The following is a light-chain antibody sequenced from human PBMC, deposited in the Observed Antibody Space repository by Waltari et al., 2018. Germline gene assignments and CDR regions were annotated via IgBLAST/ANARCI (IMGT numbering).Light chain of an antibody. V-gene: IGLV3-25*03. CDR2: KDR. J-gene: IGLJ2*01. CDR1: ALPKQY. Sequence: SYELTQPPSVSVSPGQTARITCSVDALPKQYVYWYQQKSGQAHILVMYKDRESPSGIPERFSGSSSGTTVTLTISGVQAEDEADYYCQSGDNSGTNHVLFGGGTKLTVL. CDR3: QSGDNSGTNHVL.